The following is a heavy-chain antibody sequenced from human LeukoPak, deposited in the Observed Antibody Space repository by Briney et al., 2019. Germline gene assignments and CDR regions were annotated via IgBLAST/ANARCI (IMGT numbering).Heavy chain of an antibody. V-gene: IGHV3-48*01. D-gene: IGHD5-24*01. J-gene: IGHJ4*02. Sequence: GGSLRLSCAASGFTFSSYAMNWVRQAPGKGLEWVSYISSSSSTIYYADSLKGRLTISRDNAENSLYLQMDSLRAEDTAVYYCARDGAWDGYNGWGQGTLVTVSS. CDR3: ARDGAWDGYNG. CDR1: GFTFSSYA. CDR2: ISSSSSTI.